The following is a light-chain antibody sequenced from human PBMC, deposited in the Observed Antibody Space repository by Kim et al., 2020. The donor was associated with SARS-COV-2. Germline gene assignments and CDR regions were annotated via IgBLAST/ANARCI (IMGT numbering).Light chain of an antibody. CDR2: HAS. Sequence: AVQLTQSPSSLSASVGDRVTITCRSSQCISSALAWYQQKPGKAPKILIYHASTLESGVPSRFSGGGSGTDFTLTVSSLQPEDFATYYFQQFYSSPITFGQGTRLEIK. CDR1: QCISSA. CDR3: QQFYSSPIT. V-gene: IGKV1-13*02. J-gene: IGKJ5*01.